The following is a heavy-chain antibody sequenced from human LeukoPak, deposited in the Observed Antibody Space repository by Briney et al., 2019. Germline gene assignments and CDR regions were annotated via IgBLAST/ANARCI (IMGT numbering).Heavy chain of an antibody. D-gene: IGHD2-2*01. CDR1: GYTFTSYG. CDR2: INPNSGGT. Sequence: ASVKVSCKASGYTFTSYGISWVRQAPGQGLEWMGWINPNSGGTNYAQKFQGRVTMTRDTSISTAYMELSRLRSDDTAVYYCARVIVVVPAATQFDYWGQGTLVTVSS. CDR3: ARVIVVVPAATQFDY. V-gene: IGHV1-2*02. J-gene: IGHJ4*02.